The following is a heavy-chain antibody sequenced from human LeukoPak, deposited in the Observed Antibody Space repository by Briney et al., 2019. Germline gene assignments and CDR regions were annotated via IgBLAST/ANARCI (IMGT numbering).Heavy chain of an antibody. CDR3: ARDTYNYGSSAYYFDY. J-gene: IGHJ4*02. CDR1: GVSISSYS. CDR2: IYTSGST. V-gene: IGHV4-4*07. Sequence: SETLSLTCTVSGVSISSYSWSWIRQPAGKGLEWIGRIYTSGSTNYNPSLKSRVTMSVDPSKNQFSLKLSSVTAADTAVYYCARDTYNYGSSAYYFDYWGQGTLVTVSS. D-gene: IGHD5-18*01.